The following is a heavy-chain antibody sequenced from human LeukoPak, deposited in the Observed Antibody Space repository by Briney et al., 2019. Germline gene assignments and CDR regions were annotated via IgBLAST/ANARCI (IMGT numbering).Heavy chain of an antibody. Sequence: SETLSLTCTVSGGSVSSSSHYWGWIRQPPGKGLEWLGSIYYSGRTYNNPSLKSRVTMSVDTSKNQFSLKLSSLTAADTALYYCARLLYDSRGYYYFDYWGQGTLVTVPS. CDR2: IYYSGRT. J-gene: IGHJ4*02. V-gene: IGHV4-39*01. CDR3: ARLLYDSRGYYYFDY. D-gene: IGHD3-22*01. CDR1: GGSVSSSSHY.